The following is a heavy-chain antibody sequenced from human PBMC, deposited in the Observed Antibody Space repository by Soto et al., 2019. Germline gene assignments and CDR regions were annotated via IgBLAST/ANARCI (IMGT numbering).Heavy chain of an antibody. D-gene: IGHD5-18*01. V-gene: IGHV1-69*04. CDR2: VIPHLDIA. CDR1: GGTFRNDI. Sequence: SVKVSCKTSGGTFRNDIITWVRQAPGQGLEWMGRVIPHLDIAIYAQKLQGRVTITTDTSTSTAYMEMSSLRSEDTAVYYCARDPGYSFGNTWGQG. J-gene: IGHJ5*02. CDR3: ARDPGYSFGNT.